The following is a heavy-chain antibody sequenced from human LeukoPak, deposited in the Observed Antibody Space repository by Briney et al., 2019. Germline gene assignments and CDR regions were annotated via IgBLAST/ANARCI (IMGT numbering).Heavy chain of an antibody. D-gene: IGHD2-8*01. J-gene: IGHJ3*02. CDR3: ARLMRDAFDI. V-gene: IGHV4-59*08. CDR2: IYYSGST. CDR1: GGSISSYY. Sequence: SETLSLTCTVSGGSISSYYWNWIRQPPGKGLEWIGYIYYSGSTYYNPTLESRVTISVDTSKNQFSLRVSSVTAADTAVYHCARLMRDAFDIWGQGTMVTVSS.